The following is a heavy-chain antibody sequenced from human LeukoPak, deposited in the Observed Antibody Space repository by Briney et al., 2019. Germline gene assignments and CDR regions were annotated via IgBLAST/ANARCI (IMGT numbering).Heavy chain of an antibody. CDR1: GGSFSGYY. CDR3: ARNWFDCSSTSCYVNWFDP. D-gene: IGHD2-2*01. CDR2: INHSGST. V-gene: IGHV4-34*01. J-gene: IGHJ5*02. Sequence: SETLSLTCAVYGGSFSGYYWSWIRQPPGKGLEWIGEINHSGSTNYNPSLKSRVTISVGTSKNQFSLKLSSVTAADTAVYYCARNWFDCSSTSCYVNWFDPWGQGTLVTVSS.